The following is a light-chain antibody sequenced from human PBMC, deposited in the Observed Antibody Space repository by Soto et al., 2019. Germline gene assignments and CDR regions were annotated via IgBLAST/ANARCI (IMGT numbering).Light chain of an antibody. J-gene: IGKJ5*01. CDR2: DAS. CDR3: QQRSKWPIT. V-gene: IGKV3-11*01. Sequence: EIVLTQSPATLSLSRVERAALSCTASQSISTYLAWYQQKPGQAPRLFIYDASNRAAGIPARFSGSGSGTDFTLTISSLEPEDFAVYYCQQRSKWPITFGQGTRLEIK. CDR1: QSISTY.